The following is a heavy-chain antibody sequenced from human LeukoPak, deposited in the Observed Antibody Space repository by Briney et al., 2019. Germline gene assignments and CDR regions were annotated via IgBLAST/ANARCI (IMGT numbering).Heavy chain of an antibody. J-gene: IGHJ3*02. CDR2: ISSGGSSI. CDR3: ARDWDHCSSTTCYLLWWSDVFDM. D-gene: IGHD2-2*01. V-gene: IGHV3-11*01. CDR1: GFTFSDYY. Sequence: GGSLRLSCAASGFTFSDYYMSWIRQVPGKGLEWVSYISSGGSSIYYADSVKGRFTISRDNAKNSLYLQMNSLRAEDTAVYYCARDWDHCSSTTCYLLWWSDVFDMWGLGTVVTVSS.